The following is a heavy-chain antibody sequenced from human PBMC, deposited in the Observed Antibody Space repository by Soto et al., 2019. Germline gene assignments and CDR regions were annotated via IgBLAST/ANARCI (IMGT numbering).Heavy chain of an antibody. D-gene: IGHD6-19*01. CDR2: LYYTGST. V-gene: IGHV4-59*08. Sequence: SETLSLTCAVSGASISGYHWGWIRQPPGKGLEWIGYLYYTGSTHYNPSLKSRVTMSVDTSKNQFSLKLNSVTAADTAVYYCARGFAIGWYTYFFDLWGQGPLVTVSS. CDR3: ARGFAIGWYTYFFDL. CDR1: GASISGYH. J-gene: IGHJ4*02.